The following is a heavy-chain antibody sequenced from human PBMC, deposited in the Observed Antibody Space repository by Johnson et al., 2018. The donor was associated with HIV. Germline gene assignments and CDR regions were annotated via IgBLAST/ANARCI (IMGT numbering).Heavy chain of an antibody. CDR3: AKEEGLAAAGTGEAFDI. J-gene: IGHJ3*02. CDR1: GFIFSDYY. Sequence: QVQLVESGGGLVNPGGSLRLSCAASGFIFSDYYMSWIRQAPGKGLEWVSYISSSGTNIYYADSVKGRFSISRDNAKSSLYLQMNSLRAEDTAVYYCAKEEGLAAAGTGEAFDIWGQGTMVTVSS. D-gene: IGHD6-13*01. CDR2: ISSSGTNI. V-gene: IGHV3-11*01.